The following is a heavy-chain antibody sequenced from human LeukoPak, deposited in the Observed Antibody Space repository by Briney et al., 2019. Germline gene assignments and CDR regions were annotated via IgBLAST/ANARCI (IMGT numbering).Heavy chain of an antibody. Sequence: PSETLSLTCTVSSGSISSYYWSWIRQPPGKGLEWIGYIYYSGSTNYNPSLKSRVTISVDTSKNQFSLKLSSVTAADTAVYYCARGACGGDCYYPYWGQGTLVTVSS. D-gene: IGHD2-21*02. J-gene: IGHJ4*02. CDR2: IYYSGST. V-gene: IGHV4-59*01. CDR1: SGSISSYY. CDR3: ARGACGGDCYYPY.